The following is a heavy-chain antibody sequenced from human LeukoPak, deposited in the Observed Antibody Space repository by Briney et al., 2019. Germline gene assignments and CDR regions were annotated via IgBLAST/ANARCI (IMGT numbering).Heavy chain of an antibody. CDR3: ARVYRNRGYYGSGRAQSELGAFDI. Sequence: GASVKVSCKASGYTFTGYYMHWVRQAPGQGLEWMGWINPNSGGTNYAQKFQGRVTMTRGTSISTAYMELSRLRSDDTAVYYCARVYRNRGYYGSGRAQSELGAFDIWGQGTMVTVSS. V-gene: IGHV1-2*02. CDR1: GYTFTGYY. CDR2: INPNSGGT. D-gene: IGHD3-10*01. J-gene: IGHJ3*02.